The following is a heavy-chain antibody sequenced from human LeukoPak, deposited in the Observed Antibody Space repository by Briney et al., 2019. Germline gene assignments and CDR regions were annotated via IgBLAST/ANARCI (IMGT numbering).Heavy chain of an antibody. D-gene: IGHD2-15*01. CDR1: GFTLTEHA. V-gene: IGHV3-23*01. J-gene: IGHJ4*02. CDR3: AKDYCRGGNCPLPFFDS. CDR2: IIDVGDT. Sequence: QSGGSLRLSCTVSGFTLTEHALSWVRQAPGEGLEWVSGIIDVGDTYYADSVKGRFTISRDSSMNTLYLQMNSLRAEDTATYYCAKDYCRGGNCPLPFFDSWGQGTLVTVSS.